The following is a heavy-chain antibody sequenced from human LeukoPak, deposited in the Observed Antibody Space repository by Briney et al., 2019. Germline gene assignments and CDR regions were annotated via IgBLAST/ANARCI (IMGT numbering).Heavy chain of an antibody. Sequence: PGGSLRLSCAASGFTFSSYWMSWVRQAPGKGLEWVANIKQDGSEKYYVDSAKGRFTISRDNAKNSLYLQMNSLRAEDTAVYYCARAGTEYYYDSSGYYRTWGQGTLVTVSS. V-gene: IGHV3-7*01. J-gene: IGHJ5*02. CDR1: GFTFSSYW. CDR2: IKQDGSEK. D-gene: IGHD3-22*01. CDR3: ARAGTEYYYDSSGYYRT.